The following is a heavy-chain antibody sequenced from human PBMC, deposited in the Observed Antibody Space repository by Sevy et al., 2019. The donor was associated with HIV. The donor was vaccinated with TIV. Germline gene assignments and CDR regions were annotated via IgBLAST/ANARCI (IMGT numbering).Heavy chain of an antibody. J-gene: IGHJ4*02. D-gene: IGHD4-17*01. Sequence: GGSLRLSCVASGFTFSTYVMHWVRQAPGKGLEWVAVIWHDGSNEYYADSVKGRLTIPRDNSKNTLYLQMNSLRVEDTAVYYCASEAGYGANSRPFDYWGQGTLVTVSS. CDR2: IWHDGSNE. V-gene: IGHV3-33*08. CDR3: ASEAGYGANSRPFDY. CDR1: GFTFSTYV.